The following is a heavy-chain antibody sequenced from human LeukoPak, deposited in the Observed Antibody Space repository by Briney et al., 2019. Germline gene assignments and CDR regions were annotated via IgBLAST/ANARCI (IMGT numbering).Heavy chain of an antibody. CDR3: AKEQTPYSSSSDDY. J-gene: IGHJ4*02. CDR2: IKQDGSDI. V-gene: IGHV3-7*01. CDR1: GFTFSSLW. D-gene: IGHD6-6*01. Sequence: GGSLRLSCVASGFTFSSLWMTWVRQAPGKGLEWVANIKQDGSDIYYVDSVKGRFTISRDNSKNTVHLQMNSLRAEDTALYYCAKEQTPYSSSSDDYWGQGTLVTVSS.